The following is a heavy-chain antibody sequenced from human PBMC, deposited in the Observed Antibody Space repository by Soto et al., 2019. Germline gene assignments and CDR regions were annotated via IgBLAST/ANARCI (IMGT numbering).Heavy chain of an antibody. CDR3: AREGNLGRWIQPLDS. J-gene: IGHJ4*02. CDR2: IHYNGNT. CDR1: VDSISSYS. D-gene: IGHD2-2*03. V-gene: IGHV4-59*01. Sequence: QVQLQVSGPGLVKPSEPLSLTCTVSVDSISSYSWSWIRQPPGKGLEWIGNIHYNGNTKYSPSLKSRVTMSVDTSKTHFSLKLISVTTADTAVYFCAREGNLGRWIQPLDSWGQGTLVTVSS.